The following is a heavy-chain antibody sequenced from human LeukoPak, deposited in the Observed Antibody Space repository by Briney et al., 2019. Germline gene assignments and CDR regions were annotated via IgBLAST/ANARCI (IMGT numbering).Heavy chain of an antibody. CDR1: GGTFSSYA. D-gene: IGHD6-19*01. J-gene: IGHJ4*02. CDR2: IIPIFGTA. Sequence: GASVKVSCRASGGTFSSYAISWVRQAPGQGLEWMGGIIPIFGTANYAQKFQGRVTITADESTSTAYMELSSLRSEDTAVYYCARPSIGGSSGWPFDYWGQGTLVTVSS. V-gene: IGHV1-69*01. CDR3: ARPSIGGSSGWPFDY.